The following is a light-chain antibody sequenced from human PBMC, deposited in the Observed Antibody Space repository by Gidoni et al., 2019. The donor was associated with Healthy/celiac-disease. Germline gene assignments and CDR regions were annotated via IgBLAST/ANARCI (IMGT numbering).Light chain of an antibody. J-gene: IGLJ3*02. Sequence: QSVLTQPPSVSGAPGQRVTMSCTGTSSNIGAGYDVHWYQQFPGTAPKLLIYGNNNRPSGVPDRFSGSRSVTSASLAITGLQAEDETDYYCQSYDSSLSGWVFGGGTKLTVL. CDR2: GNN. CDR3: QSYDSSLSGWV. V-gene: IGLV1-40*01. CDR1: SSNIGAGYD.